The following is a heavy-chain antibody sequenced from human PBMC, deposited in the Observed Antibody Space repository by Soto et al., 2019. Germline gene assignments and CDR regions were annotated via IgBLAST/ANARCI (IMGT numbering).Heavy chain of an antibody. CDR1: GFRFGNFL. CDR3: IGSFPF. V-gene: IGHV3-49*03. Sequence: PGGSLRLSCTASGFRFGNFLMTWFRQAPGKGMEWVGFIRSQPYGGTAEYAASVRGRFTISRDDSNGIAYLQMNSLQTEDSGVYYCIGSFPFWGQGTLVTVSS. J-gene: IGHJ4*02. CDR2: IRSQPYGGTA. D-gene: IGHD3-10*01.